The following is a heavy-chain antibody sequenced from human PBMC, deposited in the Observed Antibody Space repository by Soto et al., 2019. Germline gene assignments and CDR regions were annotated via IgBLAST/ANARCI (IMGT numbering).Heavy chain of an antibody. CDR1: GYTFTSYG. CDR2: ISAYNGNT. J-gene: IGHJ5*02. D-gene: IGHD1-26*01. V-gene: IGHV1-18*01. Sequence: ASVKVSCKASGYTFTSYGISWVRQAPGQGLEWMGWISAYNGNTNYAQKLQGRVTMTTDTSTSTAYMELRSLRSDDTVVYYCARDGRIVGATWFDPWGQGTLVTVSS. CDR3: ARDGRIVGATWFDP.